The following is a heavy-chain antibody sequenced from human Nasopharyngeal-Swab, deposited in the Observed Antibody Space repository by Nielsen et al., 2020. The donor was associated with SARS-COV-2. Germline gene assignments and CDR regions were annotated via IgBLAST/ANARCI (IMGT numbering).Heavy chain of an antibody. CDR2: IIPIFGTA. D-gene: IGHD2-21*01. Sequence: WVRQAPGQGLEWMGGIIPIFGTANYAQKFQGRVMITADESTSTAYMELSSLRSEDTAVYYCARSLSPDCGGDCYYFDYWGQGTLVTVSS. J-gene: IGHJ4*02. CDR3: ARSLSPDCGGDCYYFDY. V-gene: IGHV1-69*01.